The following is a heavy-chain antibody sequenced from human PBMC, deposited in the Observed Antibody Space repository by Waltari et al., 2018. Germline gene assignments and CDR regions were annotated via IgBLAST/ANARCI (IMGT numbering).Heavy chain of an antibody. D-gene: IGHD2-15*01. Sequence: QVQLVQSGAEVKKPGSSVKVSCKASGGTFSSYAISWVRQAPGQGLEWMGRIIPILGIANHAQKFQGRVTITADKSTSTAYMELSSLISEDTAVYYCARAYCSGGSCYSGAFDIWGQGTMVTVSS. J-gene: IGHJ3*02. CDR1: GGTFSSYA. CDR3: ARAYCSGGSCYSGAFDI. V-gene: IGHV1-69*04. CDR2: IIPILGIA.